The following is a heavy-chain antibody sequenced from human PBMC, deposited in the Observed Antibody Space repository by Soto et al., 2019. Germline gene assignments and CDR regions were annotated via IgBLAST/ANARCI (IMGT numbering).Heavy chain of an antibody. J-gene: IGHJ4*02. CDR1: GYTFTSYY. CDR2: INPSGGST. V-gene: IGHV1-46*01. D-gene: IGHD1-26*01. CDR3: ARSKTHRALVGATDY. Sequence: ASVKVSCKASGYTFTSYYMHWVRQAPGQGLEWMGIINPSGGSTSYAQKFQGRVTMTRDTSTSTVYMELSSLRSEDTAVYYCARSKTHRALVGATDYWGQGTLVTVSS.